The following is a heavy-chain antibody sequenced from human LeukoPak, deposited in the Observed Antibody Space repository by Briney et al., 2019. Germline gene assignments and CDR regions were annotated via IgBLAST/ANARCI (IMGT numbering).Heavy chain of an antibody. CDR1: GGSISSYY. CDR2: IYYSGST. J-gene: IGHJ3*02. D-gene: IGHD1-26*01. V-gene: IGHV4-59*01. CDR3: ASYKSARGSYYRNAFDI. Sequence: SETLSLTCAVYGGSISSYYWSWIRQPPGKGLEWIGYIYYSGSTNYNPSLKSRVTISVDTSKNQFSLKLSSVTAADTAVYYCASYKSARGSYYRNAFDIWGQGTMVTVSS.